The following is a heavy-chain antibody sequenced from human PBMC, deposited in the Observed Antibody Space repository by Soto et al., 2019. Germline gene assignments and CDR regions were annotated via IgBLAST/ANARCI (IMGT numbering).Heavy chain of an antibody. CDR1: GFTFSSYG. CDR3: AKGHENYWAIDY. V-gene: IGHV3-30*18. D-gene: IGHD1-7*01. CDR2: ISHDGSYQ. Sequence: QVQLVESGGGVVQPGRSLRLSCAASGFTFSSYGMHWVRQAPGKGLEWVAVISHDGSYQYYEDSVKGRFTISRDNSKNMLYLQMNSLRAEDTAVYYCAKGHENYWAIDYWGQGTLVIVSS. J-gene: IGHJ4*02.